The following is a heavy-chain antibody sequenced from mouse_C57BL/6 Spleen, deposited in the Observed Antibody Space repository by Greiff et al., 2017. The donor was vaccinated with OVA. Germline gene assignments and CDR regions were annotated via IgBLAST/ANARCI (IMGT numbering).Heavy chain of an antibody. J-gene: IGHJ2*01. V-gene: IGHV1-50*01. CDR3: ARSSSGYFDG. CDR2: IDPSDSYT. D-gene: IGHD1-1*01. Sequence: VQLQQSGAELVKPGASVKMSCKASGYTFTSYWMHWVKQRPGQGLEWIGEIDPSDSYTNYNQKFKGKATLTVDKSSSTAYMQLSNLTSEDSAVYYCARSSSGYFDGWGQGTTLTGSS. CDR1: GYTFTSYW.